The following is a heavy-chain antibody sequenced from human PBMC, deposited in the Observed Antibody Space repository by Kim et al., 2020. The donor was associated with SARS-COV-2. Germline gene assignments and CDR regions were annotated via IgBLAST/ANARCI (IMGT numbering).Heavy chain of an antibody. CDR3: ARRTAGLDY. J-gene: IGHJ4*02. Sequence: WYNDYAVSVKSRISNNPDTSKNQLSLQLNSVTPADTAVYYCARRTAGLDYWGQGTLVTVSS. D-gene: IGHD6-13*01. CDR2: WYN. V-gene: IGHV6-1*01.